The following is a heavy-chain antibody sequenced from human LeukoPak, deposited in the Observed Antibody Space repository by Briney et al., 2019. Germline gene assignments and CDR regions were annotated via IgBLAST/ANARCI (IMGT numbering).Heavy chain of an antibody. CDR3: ARQCQYDYVWGSYRYEFDY. D-gene: IGHD3-16*02. J-gene: IGHJ4*02. CDR1: GGSISSSSYY. V-gene: IGHV4-39*01. CDR2: IYYSGST. Sequence: PSVTLSLTCTVSGGSISSSSYYWGWIRQPPGKGLEWIGSIYYSGSTYYNPSLKSRVTISVDTSKNQFSLKLSSVTAADTAVYYCARQCQYDYVWGSYRYEFDYWGQGTLVTVSS.